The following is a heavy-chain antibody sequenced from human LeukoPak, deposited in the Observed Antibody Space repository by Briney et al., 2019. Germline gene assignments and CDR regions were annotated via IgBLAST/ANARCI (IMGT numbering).Heavy chain of an antibody. CDR3: TRENWYIDY. J-gene: IGHJ4*02. V-gene: IGHV3-7*01. CDR1: TFGVRANY. Sequence: PGGSLRLSCVDSTFGVRANYMTWVRQAPGKGLEWVANIKQDGSEKYYVDSVKDRFTISRDNAKNSLYLQMNSLRAEDAAVYYCTRENWYIDYWGQGNLVTVSS. CDR2: IKQDGSEK.